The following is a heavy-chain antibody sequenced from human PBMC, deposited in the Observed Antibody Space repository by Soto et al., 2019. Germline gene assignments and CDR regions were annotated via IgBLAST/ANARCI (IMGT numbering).Heavy chain of an antibody. CDR1: GFTFSSYW. Sequence: GGSLRLSCAASGFTFSSYWMSWVRQAPGKGLEWVANIKQDGSEKYYVDSVKGRFTISRDNAKNSLYLQMNSLRAEDTAVYYCARVGTVPAAMSKRGSSFDYWGQGTLVTISS. D-gene: IGHD2-2*01. J-gene: IGHJ4*02. CDR2: IKQDGSEK. V-gene: IGHV3-7*01. CDR3: ARVGTVPAAMSKRGSSFDY.